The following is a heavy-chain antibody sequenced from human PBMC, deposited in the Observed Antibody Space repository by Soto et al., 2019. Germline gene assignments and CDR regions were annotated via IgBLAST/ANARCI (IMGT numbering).Heavy chain of an antibody. CDR3: ARVPKYCSGGSCYFDD. D-gene: IGHD2-15*01. CDR1: GYTFTSYG. V-gene: IGHV1-18*01. Sequence: ASVKVSCKASGYTFTSYGISWVRQAPGQGLEWMGWISAYNGNTNYAQKLQGRVTMTTDTSTSTAYMELRSLRSDDTAVYYCARVPKYCSGGSCYFDDWGKGTLVTVSS. J-gene: IGHJ4*02. CDR2: ISAYNGNT.